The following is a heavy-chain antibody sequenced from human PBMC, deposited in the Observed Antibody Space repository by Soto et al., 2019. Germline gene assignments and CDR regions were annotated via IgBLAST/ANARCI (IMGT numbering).Heavy chain of an antibody. CDR3: ARATWGGVVIDAFDI. Sequence: EVQLVESGGGLVQPGGSLRLSCAASGFTFSGYEMNWVRQAPGKGLEWVSYISSSGSTIYYADSVKGRFTISRDNAKNSLYLQMNSLRAEDTAVYYCARATWGGVVIDAFDIWGQGTMVTVSS. CDR2: ISSSGSTI. D-gene: IGHD3-22*01. V-gene: IGHV3-48*03. J-gene: IGHJ3*02. CDR1: GFTFSGYE.